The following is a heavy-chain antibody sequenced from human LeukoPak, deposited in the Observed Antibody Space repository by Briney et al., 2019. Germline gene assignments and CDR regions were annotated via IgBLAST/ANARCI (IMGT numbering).Heavy chain of an antibody. Sequence: GGSLRLSCTASGFTFSNYWMSWVRQAPGKGLEWVANIRQDGGLKHYVDSVKGRFTISRDNAENSLCLQKNSLRAEDTAVYYCAREIVGAIKSYFDYWGQGTLVTASS. J-gene: IGHJ4*02. CDR2: IRQDGGLK. V-gene: IGHV3-7*01. CDR1: GFTFSNYW. CDR3: AREIVGAIKSYFDY. D-gene: IGHD1-26*01.